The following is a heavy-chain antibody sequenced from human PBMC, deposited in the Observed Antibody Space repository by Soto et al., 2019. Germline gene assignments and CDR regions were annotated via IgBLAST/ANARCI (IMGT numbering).Heavy chain of an antibody. D-gene: IGHD2-2*01. Sequence: SETLSLTCAVYGGSFSGYYWSWIRQPPGKGLEWIGEINHSGSTNYTPSLKSRVTISVDTSKNQFSLKLSSVTAADTAVYYCARRLLGRYGVPAAMNYYDYMDVWGKGTTVTVSS. V-gene: IGHV4-34*01. J-gene: IGHJ6*03. CDR3: ARRLLGRYGVPAAMNYYDYMDV. CDR1: GGSFSGYY. CDR2: INHSGST.